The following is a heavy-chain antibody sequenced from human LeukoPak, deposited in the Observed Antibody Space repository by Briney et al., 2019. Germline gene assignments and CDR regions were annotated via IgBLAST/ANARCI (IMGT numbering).Heavy chain of an antibody. CDR3: ARWTAYYFDY. V-gene: IGHV4-59*01. D-gene: IGHD3/OR15-3a*01. CDR2: IYYSGST. J-gene: IGHJ4*02. Sequence: XEWIGYIYYSGSTNYNPSLKSRVTISVDTSKNQFSLKLSSVTAADTAVYYCARWTAYYFDYWGQGTLVTVSS.